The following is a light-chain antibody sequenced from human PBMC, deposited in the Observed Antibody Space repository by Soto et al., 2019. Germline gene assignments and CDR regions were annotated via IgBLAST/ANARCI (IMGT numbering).Light chain of an antibody. CDR3: CSYAGSSTVV. J-gene: IGLJ2*01. CDR1: SSDVGSYNL. Sequence: QSVLTQPASVSGSPGQSITISCTGTSSDVGSYNLVSWYQQHPGKAPKLMIYEGSKRPSGVSNRFSGSKSGNTASLTISGLQAEDEAYYYCCSYAGSSTVVFGGGTKVTVL. CDR2: EGS. V-gene: IGLV2-23*01.